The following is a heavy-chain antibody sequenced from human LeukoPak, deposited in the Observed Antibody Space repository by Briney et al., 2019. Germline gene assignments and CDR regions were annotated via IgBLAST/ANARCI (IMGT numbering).Heavy chain of an antibody. CDR1: GFTFSSYE. D-gene: IGHD6-19*01. CDR3: ARNPYSSGWVAYYYYYYMDV. Sequence: GGSLRLSCAASGFTFSSYEMNWVRQAPGKGLEWVSYISSSGSTIYYADSVKGRFTISRDNSKNSLYLQMNSLRAEDTAVYYCARNPYSSGWVAYYYYYYMDVWGKGTTVTVSS. CDR2: ISSSGSTI. V-gene: IGHV3-48*03. J-gene: IGHJ6*03.